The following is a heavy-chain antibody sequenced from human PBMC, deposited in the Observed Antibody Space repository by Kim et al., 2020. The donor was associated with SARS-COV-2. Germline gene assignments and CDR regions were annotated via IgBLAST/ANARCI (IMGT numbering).Heavy chain of an antibody. J-gene: IGHJ5*02. CDR2: ISYDGSNK. CDR3: ARESGYYDSSGYHRYWFDP. CDR1: GFTFSSYA. V-gene: IGHV3-30*04. Sequence: GGSLRLSCAASGFTFSSYAMHWVRQAPGKGLEWVAVISYDGSNKYYADSVKGRFTISRDNSKNTLYLQMNSLRAEDTAVYYCARESGYYDSSGYHRYWFDPWGQGTLVTVSS. D-gene: IGHD3-22*01.